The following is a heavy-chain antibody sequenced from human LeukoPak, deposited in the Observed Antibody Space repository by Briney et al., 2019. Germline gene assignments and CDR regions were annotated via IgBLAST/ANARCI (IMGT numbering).Heavy chain of an antibody. V-gene: IGHV3-7*01. J-gene: IGHJ4*02. CDR2: IKEDGSEA. CDR3: ARWRGAQSEFVV. Sequence: GGSLRLSCAASGFTFSNYWMSWVRQAPGKGPEWMGNIKEDGSEAYYVDSVKGRFTGSRDDARNTVYLQMNSLRAEDTAVYYCARWRGAQSEFVVWGQGTLVTVSS. CDR1: GFTFSNYW. D-gene: IGHD3-3*01.